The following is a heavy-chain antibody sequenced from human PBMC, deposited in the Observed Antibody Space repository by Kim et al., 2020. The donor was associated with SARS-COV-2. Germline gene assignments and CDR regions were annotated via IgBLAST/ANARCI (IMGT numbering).Heavy chain of an antibody. J-gene: IGHJ3*02. Sequence: DSVKGRVTLSRDNSENTLYLQMNSLRAEDTAVYYCAKAITGATTGNGFDICGQGTMVTVSS. V-gene: IGHV3-30*02. CDR3: AKAITGATTGNGFDI. D-gene: IGHD1-26*01.